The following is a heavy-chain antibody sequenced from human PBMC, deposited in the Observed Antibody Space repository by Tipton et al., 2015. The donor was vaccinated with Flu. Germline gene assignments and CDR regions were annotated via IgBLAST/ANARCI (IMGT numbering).Heavy chain of an antibody. CDR3: ISDVGVLRYAG. D-gene: IGHD3-9*01. V-gene: IGHV3-15*01. J-gene: IGHJ4*02. CDR1: GFTFHDAW. CDR2: ILSKTDGGTT. Sequence: GSLRLSCTASGFTFHDAWMSWVRQAPGKGLKWVGRILSKTDGGTTDYAAPVKGRFTISRDDSKNTVYLQMNSLKTDDTAMYYCISDVGVLRYAGWGQGTLVTVSS.